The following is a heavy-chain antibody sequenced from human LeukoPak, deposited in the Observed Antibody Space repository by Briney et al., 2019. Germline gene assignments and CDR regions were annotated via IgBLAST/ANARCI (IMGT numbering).Heavy chain of an antibody. V-gene: IGHV3-64D*06. J-gene: IGHJ4*02. CDR3: VKDGSVAGMLWHFDS. CDR2: ITSSGADT. Sequence: GGSLRLSCSASGFSFSTYAVHWVRQAPGKGLEYVSGITSSGADTYYADSVKGRFTISRDNSRNTLYLQMSSLRAEDTAIYYCVKDGSVAGMLWHFDSWGQGTLVTVST. CDR1: GFSFSTYA. D-gene: IGHD6-19*01.